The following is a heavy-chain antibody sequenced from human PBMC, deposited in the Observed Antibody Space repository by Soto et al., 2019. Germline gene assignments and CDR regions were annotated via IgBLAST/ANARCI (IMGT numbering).Heavy chain of an antibody. J-gene: IGHJ5*02. CDR1: GGSISSSSYY. CDR3: ARQSIAAPLWFDP. CDR2: IYYSGST. Sequence: SETLSLTCTVSGGSISSSSYYWGWIRQPPGKGLEWIGSIYYSGSTYYNPSLKSRVTISVDTSKNQFSLKLSSVTAADTAVYYCARQSIAAPLWFDPWGQGTLVTVSS. V-gene: IGHV4-39*01. D-gene: IGHD6-6*01.